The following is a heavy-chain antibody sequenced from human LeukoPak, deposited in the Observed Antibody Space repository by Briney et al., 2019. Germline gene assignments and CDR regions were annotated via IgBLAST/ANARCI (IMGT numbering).Heavy chain of an antibody. V-gene: IGHV3-9*01. J-gene: IGHJ5*02. CDR3: AKDISLRSSSWYSNWFDP. D-gene: IGHD6-13*01. CDR1: GFTFNDYA. Sequence: GGSLRLSCAASGFTFNDYAVHWVRQAPGKGLEWVSGITWNSGNVGYADSVKGRFTISRDNAKNSLYLQMSSLRAEGTALYYCAKDISLRSSSWYSNWFDPGGQGTLVTVSS. CDR2: ITWNSGNV.